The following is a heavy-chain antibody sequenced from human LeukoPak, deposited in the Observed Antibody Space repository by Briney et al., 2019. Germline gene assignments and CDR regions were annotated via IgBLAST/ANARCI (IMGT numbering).Heavy chain of an antibody. Sequence: SETLSLTCAVYGGSFSVYYWGWIRQPPGKGLEWIGSIYYSGSTYYNPSLKSRVTISVDTSKNQFSLKLSSVTAADTAVYYCARLEAYWGQGTLVTVSS. V-gene: IGHV4-39*01. CDR1: GGSFSVYY. CDR3: ARLEAY. D-gene: IGHD3-3*01. CDR2: IYYSGST. J-gene: IGHJ4*02.